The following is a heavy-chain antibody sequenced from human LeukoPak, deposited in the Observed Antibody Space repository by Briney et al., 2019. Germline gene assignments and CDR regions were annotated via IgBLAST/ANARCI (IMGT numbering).Heavy chain of an antibody. CDR2: VWYDDAVK. CDR1: GFTFSSYW. Sequence: GGFLGLSCAASGFTFSSYWMSWVRQAPGKGLEWLAVVWYDDAVKNYADSVKGRFTISRDNSKNTLFLQMNNLSAEDTAVYYCARDNDYYDLHYWGQGTLVTVSS. J-gene: IGHJ4*02. CDR3: ARDNDYYDLHY. V-gene: IGHV3-33*08. D-gene: IGHD3-22*01.